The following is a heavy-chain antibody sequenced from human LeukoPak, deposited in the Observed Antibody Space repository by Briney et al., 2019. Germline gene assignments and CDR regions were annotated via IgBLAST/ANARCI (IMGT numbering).Heavy chain of an antibody. CDR2: INHSGST. CDR3: ARALSVGIAVAAW. J-gene: IGHJ4*02. V-gene: IGHV4-34*01. D-gene: IGHD6-19*01. Sequence: SETLSLTCAVYGGSFSGYYWSWIRQPPGKGLEWIGEINHSGSTNYNPSLKSRVTISVDTSKNQFSLKLSSVTAADTAVYYCARALSVGIAVAAWWGQGTLVTVSS. CDR1: GGSFSGYY.